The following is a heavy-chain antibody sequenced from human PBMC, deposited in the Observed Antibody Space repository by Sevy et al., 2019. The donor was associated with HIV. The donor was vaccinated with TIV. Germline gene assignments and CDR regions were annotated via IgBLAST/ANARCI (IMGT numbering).Heavy chain of an antibody. CDR2: IWYDGSNK. CDR3: AGDVSNGWGSRAYYYYYYMDV. V-gene: IGHV3-33*01. D-gene: IGHD6-19*01. CDR1: GFTFSSYG. J-gene: IGHJ6*03. Sequence: GGSLRLSCAASGFTFSSYGMHWVRQAPGKGLEWVAVIWYDGSNKYYADSVKGRFTISRDNSKNTLYLQMNSLRAEDTAVYYCAGDVSNGWGSRAYYYYYYMDVWGKGTTVTVSS.